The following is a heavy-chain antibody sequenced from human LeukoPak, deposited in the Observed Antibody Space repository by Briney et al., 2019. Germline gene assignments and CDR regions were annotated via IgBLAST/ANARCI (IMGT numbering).Heavy chain of an antibody. V-gene: IGHV3-74*01. D-gene: IGHD3-22*01. CDR2: INSDGSST. CDR3: ARAAHLYYYDSSGYYPDY. J-gene: IGHJ4*02. CDR1: GFTFSSYW. Sequence: GGSLRLSCAASGFTFSSYWMHWVRQAPGKGLVWVSRINSDGSSTSYADSVKGRFTISRDNAKNTLYLQMNSLRAEDTAVYYCARAAHLYYYDSSGYYPDYWGQGTPVTVSS.